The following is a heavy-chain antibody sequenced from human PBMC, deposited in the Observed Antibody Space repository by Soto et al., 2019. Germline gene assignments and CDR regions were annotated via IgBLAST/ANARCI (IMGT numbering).Heavy chain of an antibody. D-gene: IGHD3-3*02. CDR3: ARSHSFDGSIYHYYFAF. J-gene: IGHJ4*02. CDR1: GGSIGSFY. Sequence: LSLTCTVSGGSIGSFYWSWIRQPPGGTLEWIGYIYASGTTTYNPSLESRVTMSVDMPNNEFSLDLTSVTAADTAVYYCARSHSFDGSIYHYYFAFWGQGNLVTVDS. V-gene: IGHV4-59*01. CDR2: IYASGTT.